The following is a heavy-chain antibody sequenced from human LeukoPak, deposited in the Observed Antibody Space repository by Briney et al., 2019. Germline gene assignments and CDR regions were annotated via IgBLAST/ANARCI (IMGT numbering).Heavy chain of an antibody. J-gene: IGHJ5*02. V-gene: IGHV3-7*04. Sequence: PGGSLRLSCAASGFTFSSYWMSWVRQAPGKGLEWMANIKQDGSEKYYVDSVKGRFTISRDNAKNSLYLQMNSLRAEDTAVYYCARAMGDYGDFNWFDPWGQGTLVTVSS. D-gene: IGHD4-17*01. CDR2: IKQDGSEK. CDR3: ARAMGDYGDFNWFDP. CDR1: GFTFSSYW.